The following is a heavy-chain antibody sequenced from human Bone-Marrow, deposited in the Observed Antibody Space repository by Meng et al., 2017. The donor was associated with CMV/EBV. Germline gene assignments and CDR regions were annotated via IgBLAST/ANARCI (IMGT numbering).Heavy chain of an antibody. D-gene: IGHD3-10*01. CDR3: ARVYYGSGIGGNYFDY. CDR2: MWSDGSKE. Sequence: GESLKISCATSGFTFSGYGMHWVRQTPGKGLEWVAFMWSDGSKEFYADSVEGRFTISRDNSKNTLFLQMDSLRAEDTGVYYCARVYYGSGIGGNYFDYRGQGTLVTVSS. CDR1: GFTFSGYG. J-gene: IGHJ4*02. V-gene: IGHV3-30*02.